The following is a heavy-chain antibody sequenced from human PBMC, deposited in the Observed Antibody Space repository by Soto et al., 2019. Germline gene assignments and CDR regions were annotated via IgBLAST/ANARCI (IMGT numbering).Heavy chain of an antibody. CDR2: ISPMFGAA. Sequence: QVQLVQSGAEMKKPGSSVKVSCQSSGGTFNTYAMNWVRQAPGQGPEWMGDISPMFGAANYAPKFQGRVTITADASTGTSYMQLSSSTSEDTALYFCAREVQVHTPAFVYWGQGTLVTVSS. J-gene: IGHJ4*02. D-gene: IGHD3-10*01. CDR1: GGTFNTYA. CDR3: AREVQVHTPAFVY. V-gene: IGHV1-69*19.